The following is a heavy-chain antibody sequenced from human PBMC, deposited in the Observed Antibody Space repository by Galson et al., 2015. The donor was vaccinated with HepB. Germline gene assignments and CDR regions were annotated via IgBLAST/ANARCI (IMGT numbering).Heavy chain of an antibody. V-gene: IGHV5-51*01. D-gene: IGHD3-3*01. CDR2: IYPGDSDT. J-gene: IGHJ5*02. CDR3: ARHRFYSMSHPDITIFGVPPGWFDP. Sequence: QSGAEVKKPGESLKISCKGSGYSFPSGWIGWVRQMPGKGLEWMGIIYPGDSDTRYSPSFQGQVTISADKSISTAYLQWSSLKASDTAMYDCARHRFYSMSHPDITIFGVPPGWFDPWGQGTLVTVSS. CDR1: GYSFPSGW.